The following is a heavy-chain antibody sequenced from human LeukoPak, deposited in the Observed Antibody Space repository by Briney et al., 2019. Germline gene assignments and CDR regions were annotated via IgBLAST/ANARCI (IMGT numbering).Heavy chain of an antibody. V-gene: IGHV3-30*02. CDR2: IYSDGINN. CDR3: AKTYSGSYHFDY. J-gene: IGHJ4*02. D-gene: IGHD1-26*01. CDR1: GFTFSTYG. Sequence: GGSLRLSCAASGFTFSTYGIHWVRQAPGKGLEWVAVIYSDGINNYYADSVKGRFTISRDNSKNTLYLQMNSLRAEDTAVYYCAKTYSGSYHFDYWGQGTLVTVSS.